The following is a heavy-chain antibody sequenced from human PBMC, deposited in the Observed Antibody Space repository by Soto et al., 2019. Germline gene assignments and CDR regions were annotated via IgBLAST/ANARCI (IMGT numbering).Heavy chain of an antibody. J-gene: IGHJ5*02. CDR2: IYYSGTT. CDR3: ARLDCPTTNCYIVGRGFDP. D-gene: IGHD2-2*02. V-gene: IGHV4-34*01. Sequence: ESLRLSDAVSGFSVSVNYMTGVRQAPGKGLEWIGNIYYSGTTSYNPSLKSRVTMSVDASKNQFSLKLSSVTAADTAVYYCARLDCPTTNCYIVGRGFDPWGQGTLVTVSS. CDR1: GFSVSVNY.